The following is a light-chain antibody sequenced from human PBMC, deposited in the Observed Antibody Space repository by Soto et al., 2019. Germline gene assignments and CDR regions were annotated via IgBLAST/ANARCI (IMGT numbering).Light chain of an antibody. J-gene: IGLJ1*01. CDR3: CSYAGSSTLDV. Sequence: QSALTQPASVSGSPGQSITISCTGTSSDVGSYNLVSWYQQHPGKAPKLMIYDVSKRPSGVSNRFSGSKSGNTASLTISGLQAEDEADYYCCSYAGSSTLDVFGTGTKVTVL. CDR1: SSDVGSYNL. CDR2: DVS. V-gene: IGLV2-23*02.